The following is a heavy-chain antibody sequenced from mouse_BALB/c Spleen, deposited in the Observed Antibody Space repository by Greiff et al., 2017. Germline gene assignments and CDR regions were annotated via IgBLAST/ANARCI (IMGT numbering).Heavy chain of an antibody. J-gene: IGHJ2*01. CDR1: GFTFSSYA. V-gene: IGHV5-6-5*01. Sequence: EVMLVESGGGLVKPGGSLKLSCAASGFTFSSYAMSWVRQTPEKRLEWVASISSGGSTYYPDSVKGRFTISRDNARNILYLQMSSLRSEDTAMYYCARGYGNYYFDYWGQGTTLTVSS. D-gene: IGHD2-1*01. CDR2: ISSGGST. CDR3: ARGYGNYYFDY.